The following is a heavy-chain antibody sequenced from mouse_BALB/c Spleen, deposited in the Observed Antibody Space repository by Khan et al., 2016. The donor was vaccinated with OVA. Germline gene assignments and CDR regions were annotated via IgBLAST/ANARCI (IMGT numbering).Heavy chain of an antibody. Sequence: QVQLQQSGAELVKAGASVKMSCKASGYTFTSYWMHWVKQRLGQGLEWFAETNPTNGRTYYNEKFKSKATLPVDKSSSTAYMLLSGPTFEDSAVDYCARIKKIVATYFDYWGQGTTLTVSS. CDR3: ARIKKIVATYFDY. J-gene: IGHJ2*01. CDR2: TNPTNGRT. CDR1: GYTFTSYW. D-gene: IGHD1-1*01. V-gene: IGHV1S81*02.